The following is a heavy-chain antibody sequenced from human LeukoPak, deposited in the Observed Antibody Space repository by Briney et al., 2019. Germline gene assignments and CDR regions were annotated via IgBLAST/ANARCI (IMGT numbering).Heavy chain of an antibody. V-gene: IGHV3-48*01. CDR3: ARDGWFGDYNWFDP. CDR2: ISSASNTI. CDR1: GFTFSSYS. D-gene: IGHD3-10*01. J-gene: IGHJ5*02. Sequence: GESLRLSCAASGFTFSSYSMNWVRQAPGKGLEWVSYISSASNTIYYADSVKGRFTISRDNAKNSLYLQMNSLRAEDTAMYNCARDGWFGDYNWFDPWGQGTLVTVSP.